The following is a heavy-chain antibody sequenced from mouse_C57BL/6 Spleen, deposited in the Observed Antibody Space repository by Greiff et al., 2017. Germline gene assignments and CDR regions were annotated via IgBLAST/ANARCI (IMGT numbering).Heavy chain of an antibody. J-gene: IGHJ3*01. Sequence: EVKLVESGGGLVKPGGSLKLSCAASGFTFSDYGMHWVRQAPEKGLEWVAYISSGSSTIYYADTVKGRFTISRDNAKNTLFLQMTRLRSEDTAVYYCARERFAYWGQGTLVTVSA. V-gene: IGHV5-17*01. CDR1: GFTFSDYG. CDR2: ISSGSSTI. CDR3: ARERFAY.